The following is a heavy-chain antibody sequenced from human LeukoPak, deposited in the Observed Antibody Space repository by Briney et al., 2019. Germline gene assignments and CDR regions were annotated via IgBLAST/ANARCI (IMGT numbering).Heavy chain of an antibody. Sequence: GSLRLSCAASGFAFSSYGMHWVRQAPGKGLEWVAFIRYDGSNKYYADSVKGRFTISRDNSKNTLYLQMNSLRAEDTAVYYCAKDWSREYYDFWSGYYTPIGDDYWGQGTLVTVSS. J-gene: IGHJ4*02. CDR1: GFAFSSYG. CDR2: IRYDGSNK. CDR3: AKDWSREYYDFWSGYYTPIGDDY. D-gene: IGHD3-3*01. V-gene: IGHV3-30*02.